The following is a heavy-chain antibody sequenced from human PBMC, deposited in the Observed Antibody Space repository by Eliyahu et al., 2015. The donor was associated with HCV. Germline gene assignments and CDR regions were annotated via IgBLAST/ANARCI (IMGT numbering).Heavy chain of an antibody. J-gene: IGHJ4*02. Sequence: QVQLQQWGAGLLKPSETLSLTCAVYGGSFSGYYWSWIRQPPGKGLEWIGEINHSGSTNYNPSLKSRVTISVDTSKNQFSLKLSSVTAADTAVYYCARGVVTRSSRHFDYWGQGTLVTVSS. V-gene: IGHV4-34*01. D-gene: IGHD4-23*01. CDR2: INHSGST. CDR1: GGSFSGYY. CDR3: ARGVVTRSSRHFDY.